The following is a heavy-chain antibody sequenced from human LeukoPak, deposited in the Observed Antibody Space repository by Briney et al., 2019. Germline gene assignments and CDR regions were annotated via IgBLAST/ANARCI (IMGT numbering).Heavy chain of an antibody. Sequence: PGGSLRLSCAASGFTFSSYWMNWIRQFPGKGLEWLANIKQDGSQKYYVDSVKGRFTISRDNAKNTLYLQMNSLRAEDTAVYYCVKEVHGESRPDSWGQGTLVTVSS. V-gene: IGHV3-7*01. CDR3: VKEVHGESRPDS. CDR2: IKQDGSQK. J-gene: IGHJ5*01. D-gene: IGHD3-10*01. CDR1: GFTFSSYW.